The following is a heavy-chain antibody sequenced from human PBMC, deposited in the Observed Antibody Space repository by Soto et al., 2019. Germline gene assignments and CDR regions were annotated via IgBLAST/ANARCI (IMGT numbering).Heavy chain of an antibody. V-gene: IGHV4-34*01. CDR3: ARVPAYDITAAGTLDY. J-gene: IGHJ4*02. CDR1: GGSFTVYN. CDR2: INHDEDT. D-gene: IGHD6-13*01. Sequence: QVQLQQWGAGLLKPSETLSLTYNVSGGSFTVYNWTWIRQPPGEGLEWIGDINHDEDTNYNPSLKSRLTISIDTSMNXXXLQLTSVTXXDXAVYYCARVPAYDITAAGTLDYWGQGTLVTVSS.